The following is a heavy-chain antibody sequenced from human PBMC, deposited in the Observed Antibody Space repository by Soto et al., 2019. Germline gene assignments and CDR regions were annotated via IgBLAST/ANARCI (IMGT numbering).Heavy chain of an antibody. D-gene: IGHD6-13*01. J-gene: IGHJ4*02. Sequence: QVQLQESGPGLVRPSGTVSLTCAVSGGSISSDNWWSWVRQPPGKGLEWIGEIHHSGITNYNPSLNSRVTMSVVPSKNLFSLTLNSVTAADTAFYYCARDQGSHPGDWGQGTLVSVSS. CDR3: ARDQGSHPGD. CDR1: GGSISSDNW. CDR2: IHHSGIT. V-gene: IGHV4-4*02.